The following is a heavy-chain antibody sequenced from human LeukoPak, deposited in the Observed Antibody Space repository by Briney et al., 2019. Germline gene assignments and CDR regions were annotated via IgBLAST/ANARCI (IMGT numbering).Heavy chain of an antibody. Sequence: SETLSLTCAVYGGSFSGYYWSWIRQPPGKGLEWIGEINHSGGTKYNPSLKSRVTISVDTSKNQFSLKLSSVTAADTAVYYCARGPLIANYFDYWGQGTLVTVSS. V-gene: IGHV4-34*01. CDR3: ARGPLIANYFDY. CDR2: INHSGGT. CDR1: GGSFSGYY. J-gene: IGHJ4*02. D-gene: IGHD2-21*01.